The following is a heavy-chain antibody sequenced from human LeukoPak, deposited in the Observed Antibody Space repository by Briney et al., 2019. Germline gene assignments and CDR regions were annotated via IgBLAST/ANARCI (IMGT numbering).Heavy chain of an antibody. CDR2: INAGNGNT. V-gene: IGHV1-3*01. D-gene: IGHD3-9*01. CDR1: GYTFTSYY. Sequence: ASVKVSCKASGYTFTSYYMHWVRQAPGQRLEWMGWINAGNGNTKYSQKFQGRVTITRDTSASTAYMELSSLRSEDTAVYYCAREADILTAYSFDPWGQGTLVIVSS. CDR3: AREADILTAYSFDP. J-gene: IGHJ5*02.